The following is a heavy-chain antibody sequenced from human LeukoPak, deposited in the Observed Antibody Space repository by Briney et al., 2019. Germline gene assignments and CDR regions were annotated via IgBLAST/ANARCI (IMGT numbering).Heavy chain of an antibody. CDR3: AKDEG. CDR2: IKQDGSEK. CDR1: GFTFSNSW. Sequence: GGSLRLSCAASGFTFSNSWMSWIRQAPGQGLEWVANIKQDGSEKYYVDSVKGRFTISRDDSKNTLYLQMNSLRAEDTAVYYCAKDEGGGQGTLVTVSS. J-gene: IGHJ4*02. V-gene: IGHV3-7*01.